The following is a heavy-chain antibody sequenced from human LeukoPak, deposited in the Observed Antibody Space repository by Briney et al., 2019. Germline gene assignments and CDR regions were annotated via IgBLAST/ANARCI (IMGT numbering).Heavy chain of an antibody. V-gene: IGHV4-39*01. CDR2: IYYSGIT. Sequence: PSETLSLTCTVSGGSISTRRYYWGWIRQPPGKGLEWIGSIYYSGITYYNPSLKSRVTISLDTSKNQFSLKLTSVTAADTAVYYCAPVQWLADTWGYWGQGTLVTVSS. CDR1: GGSISTRRYY. J-gene: IGHJ4*02. D-gene: IGHD6-19*01. CDR3: APVQWLADTWGY.